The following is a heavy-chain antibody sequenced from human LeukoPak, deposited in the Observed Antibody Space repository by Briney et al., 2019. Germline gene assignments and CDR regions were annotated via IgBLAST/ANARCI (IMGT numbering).Heavy chain of an antibody. V-gene: IGHV3-15*01. J-gene: IGHJ6*02. D-gene: IGHD2-2*02. CDR3: ATDAYCSTTSCYSPNYYYGLGV. Sequence: GGSLRLSCAASGFTFSNAWMTWVRQAPGQGLEWVGRIKRNADGGTTDYAAPVQGRFSISRDDSKNTLCLLMNSLKTEDTAVYYCATDAYCSTTSCYSPNYYYGLGVWGQGTTVTVSS. CDR2: IKRNADGGTT. CDR1: GFTFSNAW.